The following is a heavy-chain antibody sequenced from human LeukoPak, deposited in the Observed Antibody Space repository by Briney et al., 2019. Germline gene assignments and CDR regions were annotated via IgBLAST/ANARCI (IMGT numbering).Heavy chain of an antibody. Sequence: SVKVSCKASGGTFSSYAISWVRQAPGQGLEWMGRIIPIFGIANYAQKSQGRVTITADKSTSTAYMELSSLRSEDTAVYYCARTEGDIVVVPAAYTHYYYGMDVWGQGTTVTVSS. CDR2: IIPIFGIA. J-gene: IGHJ6*02. V-gene: IGHV1-69*04. CDR3: ARTEGDIVVVPAAYTHYYYGMDV. D-gene: IGHD2-2*01. CDR1: GGTFSSYA.